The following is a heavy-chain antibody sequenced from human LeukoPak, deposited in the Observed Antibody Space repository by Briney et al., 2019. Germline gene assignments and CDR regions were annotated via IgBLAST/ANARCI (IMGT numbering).Heavy chain of an antibody. CDR2: IYYSGST. CDR1: GGSVSSGTYY. D-gene: IGHD6-19*01. Sequence: PSETLSLTCTVSGGSVSSGTYYWSWIRQPPGKGLEWIGYIYYSGSTNYNPSLKSRVTISIDMSKNQFSLKLSSVTAADTAVYYCARDRSSSGWFPDYWGQGTLVTVSS. CDR3: ARDRSSSGWFPDY. J-gene: IGHJ4*02. V-gene: IGHV4-61*01.